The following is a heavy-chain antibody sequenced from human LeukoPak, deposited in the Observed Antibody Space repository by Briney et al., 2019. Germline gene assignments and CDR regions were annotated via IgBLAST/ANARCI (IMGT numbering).Heavy chain of an antibody. J-gene: IGHJ5*02. V-gene: IGHV4-39*07. CDR2: IYYSGRT. CDR1: GGSINSNSDY. Sequence: PSETLSLTCTVSGGSINSNSDYWGWIRQPPGKGLEWIGNIYYSGRTYYNPSLKSRVTISVDTSKNHFSLKLSSVTAADTAVYYCARGFDFYATSGYWRAGNWFDPWGQGTLVTVSS. D-gene: IGHD3-22*01. CDR3: ARGFDFYATSGYWRAGNWFDP.